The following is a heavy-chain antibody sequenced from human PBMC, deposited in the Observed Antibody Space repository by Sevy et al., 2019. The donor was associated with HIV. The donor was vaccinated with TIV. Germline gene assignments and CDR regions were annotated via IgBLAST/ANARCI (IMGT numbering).Heavy chain of an antibody. CDR3: VRGPNCGVGGCQQISPYCLDV. V-gene: IGHV3-72*01. CDR1: GFAFSDHY. Sequence: GGSLRLSCAASGFAFSDHYVGWVRQAPGKGLEWVGRIRNRPNRYTTEYAASVEGRFTISRDDSRHSLYLQMNSLKTEDSAVYYCVRGPNCGVGGCQQISPYCLDVWGKGATVTVSS. J-gene: IGHJ6*03. D-gene: IGHD2-21*01. CDR2: IRNRPNRYTT.